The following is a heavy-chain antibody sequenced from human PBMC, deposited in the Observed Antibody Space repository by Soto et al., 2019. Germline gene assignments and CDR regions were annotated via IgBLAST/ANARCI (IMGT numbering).Heavy chain of an antibody. CDR2: INPNSGGT. J-gene: IGHJ4*02. D-gene: IGHD6-19*01. CDR1: GYTFTDYY. CDR3: ARFQSSVAGTLADY. V-gene: IGHV1-2*02. Sequence: ASVKVSCKASGYTFTDYYMHWVRQAPGQGLEWMGWINPNSGGTNYAQSFQGRVTMTRDTSISTAYMEVRRLRSDDTAVYYCARFQSSVAGTLADYWDQGTLVTVSS.